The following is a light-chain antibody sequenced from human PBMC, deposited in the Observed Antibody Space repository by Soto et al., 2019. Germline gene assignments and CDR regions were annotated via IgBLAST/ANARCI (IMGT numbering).Light chain of an antibody. CDR3: QQYNNWPLT. J-gene: IGKJ4*01. Sequence: EVLLTQSPVTLSLSPGERSTLSCRASQSFRGLLAWYQQKPGQAPRLLIYDAYNRATGIPPRFSGSGSGTEFTLTISSLQSEDFAVYFCQQYNNWPLTFGGGTKWIS. V-gene: IGKV3D-15*01. CDR1: QSFRGL. CDR2: DAY.